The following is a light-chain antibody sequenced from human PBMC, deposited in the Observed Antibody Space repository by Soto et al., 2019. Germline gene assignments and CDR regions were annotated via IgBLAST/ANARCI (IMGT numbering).Light chain of an antibody. CDR3: QHQGT. CDR2: GAS. V-gene: IGKV3-15*01. Sequence: EIVMTQSPATLSVSPGERATLSCRASQSVSSNLAWYQQKPGQAPRLLIYGASTRATGIPARFSGSGSGTEFTLTISSLKSEDFAVYYCQHQGTFGQGTKVAIK. CDR1: QSVSSN. J-gene: IGKJ1*01.